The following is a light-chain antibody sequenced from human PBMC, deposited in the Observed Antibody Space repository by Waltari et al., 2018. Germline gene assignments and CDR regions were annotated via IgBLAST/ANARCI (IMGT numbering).Light chain of an antibody. Sequence: QSALTQPASVSGSPGQSVTISCTETAMDVGTYKSVSWYQQHPGKAPKLILSGGSSPFSGSKSGNTASLTISGLQAEDEAHYYCCSYAGSGPWVFGGGTKLTVL. J-gene: IGLJ3*02. CDR1: AMDVGTYKS. CDR3: CSYAGSGPWV. V-gene: IGLV2-23*01. CDR2: GG.